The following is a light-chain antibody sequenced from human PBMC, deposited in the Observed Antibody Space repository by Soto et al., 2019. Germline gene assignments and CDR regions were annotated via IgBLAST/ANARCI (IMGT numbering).Light chain of an antibody. V-gene: IGKV1-5*01. J-gene: IGKJ4*01. CDR3: QQYNSYPT. CDR1: QSISSW. CDR2: DAS. Sequence: DIQMTQSPSTLSASVGDRVTITCRASQSISSWLAWYQQKPGKAPKLLSYDASSLESGVPSRFSGSGSGTEFTLTSSSLQPDDFATYYCQQYNSYPTFGGGTKVEIK.